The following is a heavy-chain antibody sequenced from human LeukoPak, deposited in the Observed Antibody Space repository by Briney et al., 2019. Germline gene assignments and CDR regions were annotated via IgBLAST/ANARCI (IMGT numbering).Heavy chain of an antibody. CDR3: ARLRYLDY. D-gene: IGHD1-14*01. CDR2: IKQDGSEK. V-gene: IGHV3-7*01. Sequence: GGSLRLSCAASGFTFSNYNMNWVRQAPGKGLEWVANIKQDGSEKYYVDSVKGRFTISRDNAKNSLYLQMNSLRAEDTAVYYCARLRYLDYWGQGTLITVSS. CDR1: GFTFSNYN. J-gene: IGHJ4*02.